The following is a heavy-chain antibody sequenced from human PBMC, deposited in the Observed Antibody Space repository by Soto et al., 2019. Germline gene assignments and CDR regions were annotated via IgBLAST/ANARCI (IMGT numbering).Heavy chain of an antibody. D-gene: IGHD2-2*01. V-gene: IGHV3-72*01. J-gene: IGHJ6*02. CDR3: ARGGVGYCISTSCRGLGGMDV. CDR1: GFTFSDHY. Sequence: GGSLRLSCAASGFTFSDHYMDWVRQAPGKGLERVGRTRNKANSYTTEYAASVKGRFTISRDDSKNSLYLQMNSLKTEDTAVYYCARGGVGYCISTSCRGLGGMDVWGQGTTVTVSS. CDR2: TRNKANSYTT.